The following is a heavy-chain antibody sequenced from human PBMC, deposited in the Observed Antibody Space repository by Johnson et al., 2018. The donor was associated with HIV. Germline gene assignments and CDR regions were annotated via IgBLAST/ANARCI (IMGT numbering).Heavy chain of an antibody. D-gene: IGHD3-10*01. V-gene: IGHV3-30*18. CDR1: GFTFSNYA. Sequence: LVESGGGVVQPGRSLRLSCTASGFTFSNYAIHWVRQAPGKGLEWVAGITYDGTNKYYADSVKGRFTLSRDNSKNTLDLQMNILTIEDTAVFYCAKTRMGGILDAFDLWGQGTMVIVS. CDR2: ITYDGTNK. J-gene: IGHJ3*01. CDR3: AKTRMGGILDAFDL.